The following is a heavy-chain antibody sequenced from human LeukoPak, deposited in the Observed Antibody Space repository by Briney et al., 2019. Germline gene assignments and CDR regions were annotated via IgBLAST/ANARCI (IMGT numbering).Heavy chain of an antibody. Sequence: PSETLSITCTVSGGSISSSSYYWGWIRQPPGKGLEWIGSIYYSGSTYYNPSLKSRVTISVDTSKNQFSLKLSSVTAADTAVYYCARAASSSPFGWYFDYWGQGTLVTVSS. CDR2: IYYSGST. D-gene: IGHD6-13*01. CDR1: GGSISSSSYY. J-gene: IGHJ4*02. V-gene: IGHV4-39*07. CDR3: ARAASSSPFGWYFDY.